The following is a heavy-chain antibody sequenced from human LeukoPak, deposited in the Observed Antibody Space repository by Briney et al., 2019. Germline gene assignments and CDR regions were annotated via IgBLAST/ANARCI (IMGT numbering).Heavy chain of an antibody. CDR2: IYSSGST. D-gene: IGHD6-13*01. CDR1: GGSINSYY. CDR3: ARISSSNWYNERGAFDV. Sequence: SETLSLTCIVSGGSINSYYWSWIRQPAGKGLEWIGRIYSSGSTNYNPSLKSRVTMSVDTSKNQFSLKLNSVTAADTAVYYCARISSSNWYNERGAFDVWGQGTMVTVSS. V-gene: IGHV4-4*07. J-gene: IGHJ3*01.